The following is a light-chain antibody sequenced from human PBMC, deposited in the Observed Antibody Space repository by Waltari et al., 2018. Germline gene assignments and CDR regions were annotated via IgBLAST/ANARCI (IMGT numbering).Light chain of an antibody. J-gene: IGLJ3*02. V-gene: IGLV2-23*02. CDR2: EVT. Sequence: QAALTQPASVSGSPGQSITISCTGSNSDVGNYNLVSWYQKHPGKAPKLIIYEVTNRPSGISDRFAGFKTGNTASLTISGLQAEDEADYYCCSYAGSWSWVFGGGTELTVL. CDR1: NSDVGNYNL. CDR3: CSYAGSWSWV.